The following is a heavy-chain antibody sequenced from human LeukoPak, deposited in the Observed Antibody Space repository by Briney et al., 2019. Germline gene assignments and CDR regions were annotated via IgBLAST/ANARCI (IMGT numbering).Heavy chain of an antibody. CDR2: ISSSSSTI. V-gene: IGHV3-48*01. D-gene: IGHD2-2*02. CDR3: AKDQGRAVVVPAAIRY. Sequence: PGGSLRLSCAASGFAFSSYSMNWARQVPGKGLEWVSYISSSSSTIYYADSVKGRFTISRDNSKNTLYLQMNSLRAEDTAVYYCAKDQGRAVVVPAAIRYWGQGTLVTVSS. CDR1: GFAFSSYS. J-gene: IGHJ4*02.